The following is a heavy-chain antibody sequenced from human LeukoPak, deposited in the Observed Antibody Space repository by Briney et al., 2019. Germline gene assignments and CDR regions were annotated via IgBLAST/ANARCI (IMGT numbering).Heavy chain of an antibody. Sequence: PGGSLRLSCAASGFTFIYYGMSWVRQAPGKGLEWVSAISGSGDSTYYADSVKGRFTISRDNSNTTLYLQMNSLRAEDTAVYYCASLDIVVVPAAMTRAYDPWGQGTLVTVSS. J-gene: IGHJ5*02. D-gene: IGHD2-2*03. CDR3: ASLDIVVVPAAMTRAYDP. V-gene: IGHV3-23*01. CDR2: ISGSGDST. CDR1: GFTFIYYG.